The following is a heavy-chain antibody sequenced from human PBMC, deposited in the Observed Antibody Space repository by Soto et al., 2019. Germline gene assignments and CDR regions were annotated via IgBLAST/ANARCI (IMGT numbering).Heavy chain of an antibody. CDR3: AKDLVLRWNYPGPGDY. CDR2: ISYDGSNK. J-gene: IGHJ4*02. D-gene: IGHD1-7*01. V-gene: IGHV3-30*18. Sequence: LRLSCAASGFTFSSYGMHWVRQAPGKGLEWVAVISYDGSNKYYADSVKGRFTISRDNSKNTLYLQMNSLRAEDTAVYYCAKDLVLRWNYPGPGDYWGQGTLVTVSS. CDR1: GFTFSSYG.